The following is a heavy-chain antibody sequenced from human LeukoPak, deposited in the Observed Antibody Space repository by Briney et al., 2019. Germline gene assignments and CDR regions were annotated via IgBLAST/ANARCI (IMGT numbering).Heavy chain of an antibody. V-gene: IGHV3-74*01. CDR2: ISSDGRST. CDR3: ARDSFDYQYYYGMDA. CDR1: GFTFRNYW. Sequence: PGGSLRLSCAASGFTFRNYWMHWVRQAPGEGLVWVSRISSDGRSTSYADSVKGRFTVSRDNAKNTLYLQMNSLGAEDTAVYYCARDSFDYQYYYGMDAWGQGTTVTVSS. J-gene: IGHJ6*02.